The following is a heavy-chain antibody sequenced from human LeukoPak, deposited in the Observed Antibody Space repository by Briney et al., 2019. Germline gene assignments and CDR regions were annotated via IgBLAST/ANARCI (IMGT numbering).Heavy chain of an antibody. V-gene: IGHV3-33*01. CDR2: IWYDGTNK. CDR1: GFPLSSYG. J-gene: IGHJ3*02. D-gene: IGHD3-10*01. CDR3: ARPPMVRGVIITGDDVFDI. Sequence: GGSLRLSCAASGFPLSSYGMLWVRQAPGKGLAWVAIIWYDGTNKYYADPVKGRFTISRDDSKNTLYLHMNSLKAEDAAVYYCARPPMVRGVIITGDDVFDIWGQGTMVTVSS.